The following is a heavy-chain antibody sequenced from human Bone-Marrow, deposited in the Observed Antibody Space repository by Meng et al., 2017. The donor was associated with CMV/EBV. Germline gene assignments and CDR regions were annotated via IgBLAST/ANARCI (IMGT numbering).Heavy chain of an antibody. Sequence: SVKVSCKASGGTFSSYTISWVRRAPGQGLEWMGRIIPILGIANYAQKFQGRVTITADKSTSTAYMELSSLRSEDTAVYYCARGQGYCSSTSCYRPQTDYYYYYGMDVWGQGTTVTVSS. CDR3: ARGQGYCSSTSCYRPQTDYYYYYGMDV. V-gene: IGHV1-69*02. J-gene: IGHJ6*02. CDR2: IIPILGIA. D-gene: IGHD2-2*01. CDR1: GGTFSSYT.